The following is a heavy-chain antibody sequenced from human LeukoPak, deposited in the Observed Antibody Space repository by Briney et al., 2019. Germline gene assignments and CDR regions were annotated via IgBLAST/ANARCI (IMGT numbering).Heavy chain of an antibody. CDR3: ARSAYYYDSSGSQDAFDI. V-gene: IGHV4-4*07. Sequence: SETLSLTCTVSGGSISSYYWSWIRQPAGKGLEWIGRIYTSGSTNYNPSLKSRVTMSVDTSKNQFSLKLSSVTAADTAVYYCARSAYYYDSSGSQDAFDIWGQGTMVTVSS. D-gene: IGHD3-22*01. CDR1: GGSISSYY. J-gene: IGHJ3*02. CDR2: IYTSGST.